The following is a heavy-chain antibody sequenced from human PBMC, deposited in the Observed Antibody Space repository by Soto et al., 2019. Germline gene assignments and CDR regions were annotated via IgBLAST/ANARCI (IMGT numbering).Heavy chain of an antibody. Sequence: VHLVESGVGLVEPGGSLRLSCEASGFMFSSYWMSWVRQAPGEGLEWVANIKQDGSEIHYLESVEGRFTIFRDNARRSLYLQMNSLRAEDTAVYFCATYSGSYFPVGHDRWGQGTLVVVSS. J-gene: IGHJ4*02. CDR1: GFMFSSYW. D-gene: IGHD3-10*01. V-gene: IGHV3-7*01. CDR2: IKQDGSEI. CDR3: ATYSGSYFPVGHDR.